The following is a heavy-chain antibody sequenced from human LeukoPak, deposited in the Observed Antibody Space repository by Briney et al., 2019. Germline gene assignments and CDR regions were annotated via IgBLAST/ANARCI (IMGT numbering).Heavy chain of an antibody. D-gene: IGHD3-10*01. CDR2: ISSSGSTI. Sequence: GGSLRLSCAASGFTFSDYYMSWIRQAPGKGLEWVSSISSSGSTIYYADSVKGRFTISRDNAKNSLYLQMNSLRAEDTAVYYCGRDRIRGVTLNGFDIWGQGTMVTVSS. J-gene: IGHJ3*02. CDR3: GRDRIRGVTLNGFDI. V-gene: IGHV3-11*01. CDR1: GFTFSDYY.